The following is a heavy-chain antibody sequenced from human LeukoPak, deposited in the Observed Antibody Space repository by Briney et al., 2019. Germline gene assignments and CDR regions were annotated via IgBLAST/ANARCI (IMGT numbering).Heavy chain of an antibody. J-gene: IGHJ4*02. CDR1: GFTYSSYW. D-gene: IGHD5-12*01. Sequence: GGSLRLSCAASGFTYSSYWMSWVRQAPGKGLEWVANIKQDGSEKYYVDSVEGRFTISRDNAKNSLYLQMNCLRAEDTAVYYCATYSGYGHFDYWGQGTLVTVSS. CDR3: ATYSGYGHFDY. V-gene: IGHV3-7*01. CDR2: IKQDGSEK.